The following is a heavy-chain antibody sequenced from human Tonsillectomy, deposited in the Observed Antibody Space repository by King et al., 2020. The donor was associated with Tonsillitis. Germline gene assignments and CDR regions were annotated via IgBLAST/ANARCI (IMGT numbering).Heavy chain of an antibody. J-gene: IGHJ4*02. D-gene: IGHD2/OR15-2a*01. CDR2: ISYDGSNK. V-gene: IGHV3-30*18. Sequence: QVQLVESGGGVVQPGRSLRLSCAASGFTFTSYDMHWVRQAPGKGLEWVAFISYDGSNKYYADSVKGRFTISRDNSKNTLYLQMNSLRAEDTAVYYCEKGVLRVGFDYWGQGTLVTVSA. CDR1: GFTFTSYD. CDR3: EKGVLRVGFDY.